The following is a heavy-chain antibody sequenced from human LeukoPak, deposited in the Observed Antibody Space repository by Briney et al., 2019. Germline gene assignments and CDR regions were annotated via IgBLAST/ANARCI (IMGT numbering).Heavy chain of an antibody. D-gene: IGHD4-17*01. J-gene: IGHJ4*02. CDR2: ISASSDGT. CDR1: RFSFSNYA. V-gene: IGHV3-23*01. CDR3: ARTYADYVRYFHY. Sequence: GGSLRLSCAASRFSFSNYAMNWVRQVPGKGLEWVSGISASSDGTYYRDSVKGRFTISRDNSRNTLYLQMSSLGAEDTAVYYCARTYADYVRYFHYWGQGTLVTVSS.